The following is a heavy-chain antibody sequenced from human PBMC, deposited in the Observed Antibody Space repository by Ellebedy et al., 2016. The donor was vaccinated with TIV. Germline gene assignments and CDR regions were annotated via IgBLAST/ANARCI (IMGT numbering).Heavy chain of an antibody. J-gene: IGHJ4*02. CDR2: INQDESEK. V-gene: IGHV3-7*01. D-gene: IGHD3-16*01. Sequence: PGGSLRLSCAASGIDFSNNWMAWVRQAPGKGLEWVANINQDESEKYYLDSVNGRFTISRDNAKNSLYLQMNSLRAEDAAVYYCTREVGGGYFDYWGQGTLVTVSS. CDR1: GIDFSNNW. CDR3: TREVGGGYFDY.